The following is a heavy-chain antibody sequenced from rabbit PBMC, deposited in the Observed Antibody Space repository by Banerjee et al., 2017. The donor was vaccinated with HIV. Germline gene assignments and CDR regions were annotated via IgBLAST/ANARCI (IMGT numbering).Heavy chain of an antibody. CDR2: INTNSGNA. CDR3: ARDLAGVIGWNFNF. V-gene: IGHV1S45*01. Sequence: QEQLVESGGGLVQPEGSLTLSCKGSGFDFSSYYMSWVRQAPGKGLEWIACINTNSGNAVYASWAKGRFTIYKTSSTTVTLQMTSLTAADTATYFCARDLAGVIGWNFNFWGQGTLVTVS. CDR1: GFDFSSYYM. D-gene: IGHD4-1*01. J-gene: IGHJ4*01.